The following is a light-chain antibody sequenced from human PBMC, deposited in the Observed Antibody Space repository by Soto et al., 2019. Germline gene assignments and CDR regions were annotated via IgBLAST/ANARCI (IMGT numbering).Light chain of an antibody. Sequence: EIVLTQSPDTLSLSPGERATLSCRASQSVSSSYLGWYQQTPGQAPSLLIYGTSNSATGIPDRFSGSGSGTDFTLTISRLEPEDFAVYYCQQYGNSRWTFGQGTKVEIK. CDR3: QQYGNSRWT. V-gene: IGKV3-20*01. CDR1: QSVSSSY. CDR2: GTS. J-gene: IGKJ1*01.